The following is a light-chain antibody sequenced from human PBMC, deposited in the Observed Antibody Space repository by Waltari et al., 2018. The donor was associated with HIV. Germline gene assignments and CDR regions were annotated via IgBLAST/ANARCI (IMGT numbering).Light chain of an antibody. CDR3: QQYNTWPPENT. Sequence: EIVMTQSPATLSVSPGERATLSCRASQSVNSNLAWYQQKPGQAPRLLIYDASTRATGIPARFSVGGFGAAFTLTISSLQSEDSAVYYCQQYNTWPPENTFGGGTKVEIK. V-gene: IGKV3-15*01. CDR1: QSVNSN. J-gene: IGKJ4*01. CDR2: DAS.